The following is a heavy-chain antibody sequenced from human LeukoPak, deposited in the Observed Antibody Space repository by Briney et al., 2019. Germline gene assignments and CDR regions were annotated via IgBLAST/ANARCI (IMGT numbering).Heavy chain of an antibody. D-gene: IGHD4-23*01. J-gene: IGHJ5*02. CDR1: GGSINRGSYY. Sequence: SETLSLTCTVSGGSINRGSYYWSWIRQHPGKGLEWIGHIYYSGSTYYNPSLKSRVTISVDTSKNQFSLKLSSVTAADTAVYYCARAYGGNSNCFDPWGQGTLVTVSS. CDR2: IYYSGST. CDR3: ARAYGGNSNCFDP. V-gene: IGHV4-31*03.